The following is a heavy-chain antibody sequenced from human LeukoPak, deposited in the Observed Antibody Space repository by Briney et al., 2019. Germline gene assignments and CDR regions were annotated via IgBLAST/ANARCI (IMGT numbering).Heavy chain of an antibody. CDR3: AISSTVTTLFDY. CDR1: GFTFSSYG. CDR2: IRYDGSNK. V-gene: IGHV3-30*02. Sequence: PGGSLRLSCAASGFTFSSYGMHWVRQAPGKGLEWVAVIRYDGSNKYYADSVKGRFTISRDNSKNTLYLQMNSLRAEDTAVYYCAISSTVTTLFDYWGQGTLVTVSS. D-gene: IGHD4-17*01. J-gene: IGHJ4*02.